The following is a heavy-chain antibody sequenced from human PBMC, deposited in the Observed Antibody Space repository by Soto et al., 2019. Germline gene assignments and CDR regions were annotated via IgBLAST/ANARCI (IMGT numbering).Heavy chain of an antibody. D-gene: IGHD2-2*02. V-gene: IGHV1-69*01. CDR3: ARGGGYCSSTSCYTSYYYYGMDV. J-gene: IGHJ6*02. CDR2: IIPIFGTA. CDR1: GGTFSSYA. Sequence: QVQLVQSGAEVKKPGSSVKVSCKASGGTFSSYAISWVRQAPGQGLEWMGGIIPIFGTANYAQKFQGRVTITADESTSTAYMELSSLRSEDTAVYYCARGGGYCSSTSCYTSYYYYGMDVWGQGTTVTVSS.